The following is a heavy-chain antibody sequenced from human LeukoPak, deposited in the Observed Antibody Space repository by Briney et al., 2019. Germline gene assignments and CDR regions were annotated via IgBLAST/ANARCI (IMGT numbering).Heavy chain of an antibody. CDR3: ARQPSRSYLGSGGRDY. CDR2: IYYSGST. D-gene: IGHD1-26*01. J-gene: IGHJ4*02. Sequence: SETLSLTCTVSGGSISSSSYYWGWIRQPPGKELEWIGSIYYSGSTYYNPSLKSRVTISVDTSKNQFSLKLSSVTAADTAVYYCARQPSRSYLGSGGRDYWGQGTLVTVSS. CDR1: GGSISSSSYY. V-gene: IGHV4-39*01.